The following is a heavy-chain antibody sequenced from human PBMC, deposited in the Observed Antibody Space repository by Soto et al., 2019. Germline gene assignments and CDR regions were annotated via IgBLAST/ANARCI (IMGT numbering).Heavy chain of an antibody. D-gene: IGHD3-16*01. CDR3: AREITWRGLAY. V-gene: IGHV1-8*01. CDR2: MNPNSGNT. CDR1: GYTFTSYD. Sequence: QVQLVQSGAEVKKPGASVKVSCKASGYTFTSYDINWVRQATGQGLEWMGWMNPNSGNTGYVQKFQDRVTMTRKTSISTANMELSSLRSEDTAVYYCAREITWRGLAYWGQGNLVNVS. J-gene: IGHJ4*02.